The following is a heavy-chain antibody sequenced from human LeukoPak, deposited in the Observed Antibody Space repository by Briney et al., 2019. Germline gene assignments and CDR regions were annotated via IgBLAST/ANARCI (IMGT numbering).Heavy chain of an antibody. CDR2: ISSSSSTI. J-gene: IGHJ4*02. D-gene: IGHD3-3*01. CDR1: GFTFSSYS. CDR3: ARDVWSGYYTWGLFDY. V-gene: IGHV3-48*01. Sequence: HPGGSLRLSCAASGFTFSSYSMNWVRQAPGKRLEWVSYISSSSSTIYYADSVKGRFTISRDNGKNSLYLQMNSLRAEDTAVYYCARDVWSGYYTWGLFDYWGQGTLVTVSS.